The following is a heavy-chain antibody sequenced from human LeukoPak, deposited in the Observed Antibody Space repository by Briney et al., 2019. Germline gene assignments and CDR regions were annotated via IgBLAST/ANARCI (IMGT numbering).Heavy chain of an antibody. J-gene: IGHJ4*02. CDR3: ARLGNWGYIFDY. CDR1: GGSISSGDYY. Sequence: SETLSLTCTVSGGSISSGDYYWSWIRQPPGKGLEWIGYIYYSGSTYYNPSLKSRVTISVDTSKNQFPLKLSSVTAADTAVYYCARLGNWGYIFDYWGQGTLVTVSS. D-gene: IGHD7-27*01. V-gene: IGHV4-30-4*01. CDR2: IYYSGST.